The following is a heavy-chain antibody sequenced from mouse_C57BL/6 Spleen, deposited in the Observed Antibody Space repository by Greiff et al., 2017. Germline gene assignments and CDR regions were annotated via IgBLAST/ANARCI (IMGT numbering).Heavy chain of an antibody. V-gene: IGHV5-4*01. J-gene: IGHJ3*01. D-gene: IGHD2-12*01. CDR2: ISDGGSYT. CDR1: GFTFSSYA. Sequence: EVQGVESGGGLVKPGGSLKLSCAASGFTFSSYAMSWVRQTPEKRLAWVATISDGGSYTYYPDNVKGRYTISRDNAKNNLYLQMSHLKSEDTAMYYCARDDDGAWFAYWGQGTLVTVSA. CDR3: ARDDDGAWFAY.